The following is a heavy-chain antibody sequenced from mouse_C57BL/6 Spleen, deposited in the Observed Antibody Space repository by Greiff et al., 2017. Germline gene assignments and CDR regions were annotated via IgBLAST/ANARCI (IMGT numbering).Heavy chain of an antibody. CDR2: IYPRSGNT. J-gene: IGHJ2*01. CDR3: DRDTTVLAPYYFGY. Sequence: VQLQQSGAELARPRASVKLSCKASGYTFTSYGISWVKQRTGQGLEWIGEIYPRSGNTYYNEKFKGKATLTADKSSSTAYMELRSLTSEDSAVYFCDRDTTVLAPYYFGYWGHGAPLSNSS. CDR1: GYTFTSYG. V-gene: IGHV1-81*01. D-gene: IGHD1-1*01.